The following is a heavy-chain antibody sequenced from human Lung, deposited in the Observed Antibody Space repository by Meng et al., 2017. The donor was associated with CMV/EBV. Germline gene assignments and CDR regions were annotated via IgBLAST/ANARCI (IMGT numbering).Heavy chain of an antibody. V-gene: IGHV3-23*01. CDR3: AKFRGCTEEGTSCYSFYYYYYGMDV. Sequence: GEXXKISCAASGFTFSSYAMSWVRQAPGKGLEGVSAISGSGGSTYYADSVKGRFTISRDNSKNTLYLQMNSLRAEDTAVYYCAKFRGCTEEGTSCYSFYYYYYGMDVWXQGTTVTVSS. CDR1: GFTFSSYA. D-gene: IGHD2-2*02. J-gene: IGHJ6*02. CDR2: ISGSGGST.